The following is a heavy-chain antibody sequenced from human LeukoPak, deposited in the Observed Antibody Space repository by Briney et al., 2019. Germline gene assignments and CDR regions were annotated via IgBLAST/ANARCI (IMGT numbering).Heavy chain of an antibody. D-gene: IGHD4-17*01. CDR2: INPSGGST. CDR3: ARGATVTTGLDY. CDR1: GYTFTSYY. J-gene: IGHJ4*02. V-gene: IGHV1-46*01. Sequence: ASVTVSCTASGYTFTSYYMHWVRQAPGQGLEWMGIINPSGGSTSYAQKFQGRVTMTRDTSTSTVYMELSSLRSEDTAVYYCARGATVTTGLDYWGQGTLVTVSS.